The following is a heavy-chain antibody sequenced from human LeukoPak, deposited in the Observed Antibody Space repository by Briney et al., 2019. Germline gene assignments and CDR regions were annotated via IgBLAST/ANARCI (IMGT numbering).Heavy chain of an antibody. CDR1: GYTFTSYG. CDR3: ARVSNILTGRYYYMDV. J-gene: IGHJ6*03. Sequence: ASVKVSCKASGYTFTSYGISWVRQAPGQGLEWMGWISVYNGNTNYAQKFQGRVTMTTDTSTSTAYMELRSLRSDDTAVYYCARVSNILTGRYYYMDVWGKGTTVTVSS. V-gene: IGHV1-18*01. D-gene: IGHD3-9*01. CDR2: ISVYNGNT.